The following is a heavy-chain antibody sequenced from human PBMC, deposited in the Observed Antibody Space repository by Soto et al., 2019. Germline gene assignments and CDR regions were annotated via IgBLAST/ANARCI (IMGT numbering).Heavy chain of an antibody. CDR2: ISSSSSYI. V-gene: IGHV3-21*01. CDR3: ARDSVSSAPWAHRPGSPNAFDI. D-gene: IGHD3-10*01. CDR1: GFTFSSYS. J-gene: IGHJ3*02. Sequence: GGSXRLSCAASGFTFSSYSMNWVRQAPGKGLEWVSSISSSSSYIYYADSVKGRFTISRDNAKNSLYLQMNSLRAEDTAVYYCARDSVSSAPWAHRPGSPNAFDIWGQGTMVTISS.